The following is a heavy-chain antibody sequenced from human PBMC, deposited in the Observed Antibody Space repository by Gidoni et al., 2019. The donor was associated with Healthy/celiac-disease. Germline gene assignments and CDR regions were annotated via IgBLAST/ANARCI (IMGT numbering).Heavy chain of an antibody. CDR3: ARRGDAFDI. V-gene: IGHV4-39*01. CDR2: IYYSGST. Sequence: QLQLQESGPGLVKPSETLSLTCTVSGGSISSSSYYWGWIRQPPGKGREWIGSIYYSGSTYYNPSLKSRVTISVDTSKNQFSLKLSSVTAADTAVYYCARRGDAFDIWGQGTMVTVSS. J-gene: IGHJ3*02. D-gene: IGHD3-16*01. CDR1: GGSISSSSYY.